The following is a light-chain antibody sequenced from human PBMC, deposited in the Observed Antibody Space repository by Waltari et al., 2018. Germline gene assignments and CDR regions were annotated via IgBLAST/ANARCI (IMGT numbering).Light chain of an antibody. CDR1: SSDVGAYIY. CDR2: DVS. Sequence: QSALTQPASVSGSPGPSITISCTGSSSDVGAYIYVSWYQQHPDKAPKLMIYDVSARPSGVSNRFAGSKSGNTASLTISGLQAEDEADYYCCSYTSSSTYVFGTVTKVTVL. J-gene: IGLJ1*01. V-gene: IGLV2-14*03. CDR3: CSYTSSSTYV.